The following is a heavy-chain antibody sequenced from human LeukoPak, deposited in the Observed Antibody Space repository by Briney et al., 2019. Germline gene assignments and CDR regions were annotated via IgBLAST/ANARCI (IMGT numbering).Heavy chain of an antibody. Sequence: PGGSLRLSCAASGFNFDSAWMSWVRQAPGKGLEWVGRIKSKIDAGATDYVAPVKGRFTISRDDSKHTLYLQMNSLKVEDTAVYYCTTHGGYSSSPWTGGYWGQGTLVTVS. CDR3: TTHGGYSSSPWTGGY. CDR2: IKSKIDAGAT. CDR1: GFNFDSAW. V-gene: IGHV3-15*01. J-gene: IGHJ4*02. D-gene: IGHD6-6*01.